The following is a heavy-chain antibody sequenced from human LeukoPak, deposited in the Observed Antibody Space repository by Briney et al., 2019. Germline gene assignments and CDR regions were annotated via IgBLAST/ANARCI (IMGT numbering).Heavy chain of an antibody. CDR3: ARGHSNYGDYFDY. Sequence: GGSLRLSCAASGFTFSNYAMTWVRQAPGKGLEWVSGISVSGSGTYYADSVKGRFTISRDNAKNSLYLQLNSLRAEDTAVYYCARGHSNYGDYFDYWGQGTLVTVSS. CDR1: GFTFSNYA. D-gene: IGHD4-11*01. J-gene: IGHJ4*02. V-gene: IGHV3-23*01. CDR2: ISVSGSGT.